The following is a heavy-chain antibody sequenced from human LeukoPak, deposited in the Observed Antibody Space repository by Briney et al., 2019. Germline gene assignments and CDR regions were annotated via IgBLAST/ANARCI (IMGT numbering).Heavy chain of an antibody. Sequence: KPSETLSLTCPVSGGSISSYYWSWIRRPPGKGLEWIGYIYYSGSTNYNPSLKSRVTISVDTSKNQFSLKLSSVTAADTAVYYCARFPLRVAGTRLGATGDAFDIWGQGTMVTVSS. D-gene: IGHD6-19*01. CDR2: IYYSGST. CDR1: GGSISSYY. J-gene: IGHJ3*02. V-gene: IGHV4-59*01. CDR3: ARFPLRVAGTRLGATGDAFDI.